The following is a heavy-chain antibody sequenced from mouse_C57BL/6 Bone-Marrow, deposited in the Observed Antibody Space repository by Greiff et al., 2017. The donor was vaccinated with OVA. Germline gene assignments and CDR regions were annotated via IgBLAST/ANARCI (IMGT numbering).Heavy chain of an antibody. V-gene: IGHV5-2*01. CDR1: EYEFPSHD. D-gene: IGHD2-3*01. CDR3: ARQKSRDGYYGAMDY. CDR2: INSDGGST. J-gene: IGHJ4*01. Sequence: EVQVVESGGGLVQPGESLKLSCESNEYEFPSHDMSWVRKTPEKRLELVAAINSDGGSTYSPDTMERRFIISRDNTKKTLYLQMSSLRSEDTALYYCARQKSRDGYYGAMDYWGQGTSVTVSS.